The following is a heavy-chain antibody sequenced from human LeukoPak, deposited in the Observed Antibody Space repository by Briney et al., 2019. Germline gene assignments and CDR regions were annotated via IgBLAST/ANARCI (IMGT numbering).Heavy chain of an antibody. D-gene: IGHD2/OR15-2a*01. CDR2: ISNNGSNK. CDR3: ARGGGRHVEY. V-gene: IGHV3-30-3*01. J-gene: IGHJ4*02. Sequence: GGSLRLSCAASGFTFSYYAMHWVRQAPGKGLEWVAVISNNGSNKYYADSVRGRFTISRDNSKNTLYLQMNSLRAEDTAVYYCARGGGRHVEYWGQGNLVTVSS. CDR1: GFTFSYYA.